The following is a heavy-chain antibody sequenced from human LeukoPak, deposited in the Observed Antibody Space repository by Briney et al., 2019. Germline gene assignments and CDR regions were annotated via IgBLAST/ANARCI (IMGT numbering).Heavy chain of an antibody. V-gene: IGHV1-69*04. Sequence: SVKVSCKASGGTFSSYAISWVRQAPGQGLEWMGRIIPILGIANYAQKFQGRVTITADKSTSTAYMELSSLRSEDTAVYYCAAGYSRSWQPFDYWGQGTLVTVSS. J-gene: IGHJ4*02. CDR2: IIPILGIA. CDR1: GGTFSSYA. CDR3: AAGYSRSWQPFDY. D-gene: IGHD6-13*01.